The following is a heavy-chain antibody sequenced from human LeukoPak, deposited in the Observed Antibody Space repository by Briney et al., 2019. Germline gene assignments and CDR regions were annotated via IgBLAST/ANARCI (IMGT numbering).Heavy chain of an antibody. D-gene: IGHD5-12*01. CDR2: MNPKGGDS. V-gene: IGHV1-8*03. CDR3: ARVWYSGYTSSFDY. J-gene: IGHJ4*02. Sequence: GASVKVSCKASGYTFTDYDINWVRQSPGQGLEWMGWMNPKGGDSGYTQKFQGKVTISMNTSISAVYMELSSLRSDDTAVYYCARVWYSGYTSSFDYWGQGTLVTVSS. CDR1: GYTFTDYD.